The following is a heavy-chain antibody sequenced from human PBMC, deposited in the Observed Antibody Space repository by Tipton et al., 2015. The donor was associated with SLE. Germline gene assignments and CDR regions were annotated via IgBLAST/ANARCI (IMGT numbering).Heavy chain of an antibody. CDR2: ICHRGST. Sequence: QLVQSGGGVVQPGRSLRLSCAASGFTFSTYAMHWVRQAPGKGLEWIGEICHRGSTNYNPSLKSRVTVSVDTSKNQFSLKLSSVTAADTAVYYCQGVHGDPRGYYYGMDVWGQGTTVTVSS. CDR3: QGVHGDPRGYYYGMDV. V-gene: IGHV4-34*08. CDR1: GFTFSTYA. D-gene: IGHD4-17*01. J-gene: IGHJ6*02.